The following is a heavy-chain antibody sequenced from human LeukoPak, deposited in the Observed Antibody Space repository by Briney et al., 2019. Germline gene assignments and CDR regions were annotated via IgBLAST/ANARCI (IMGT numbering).Heavy chain of an antibody. CDR1: GVTLWSYL. CDR2: ISSSSSYT. CDR3: ARGGNWNDANLYDR. D-gene: IGHD1-1*01. V-gene: IGHV3-21*05. Sequence: GGSLRLSCAPSGVTLWSYLMRGVREAPGGGGEWFSYISSSSSYTNYAHSVKGRFTISRDNAKNSLYLQINSLRAEDTAVYYCARGGNWNDANLYDRWGQRTTVTVSS. J-gene: IGHJ5*02.